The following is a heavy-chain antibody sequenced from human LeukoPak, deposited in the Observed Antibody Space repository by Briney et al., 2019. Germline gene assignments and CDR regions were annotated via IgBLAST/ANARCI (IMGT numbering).Heavy chain of an antibody. CDR3: ARAPGRGGYYYDSSGYYHDY. CDR2: IFYSGST. J-gene: IGHJ4*02. Sequence: SETLSLTCTVSGGSISTSSYYWGWVRQPPGKGLEWIGNIFYSGSTYYSPSLKSRVTISVDTPKNQFSLKLSSVTAADTAVYYCARAPGRGGYYYDSSGYYHDYWGQGTLVTVSS. V-gene: IGHV4-39*07. CDR1: GGSISTSSYY. D-gene: IGHD3-22*01.